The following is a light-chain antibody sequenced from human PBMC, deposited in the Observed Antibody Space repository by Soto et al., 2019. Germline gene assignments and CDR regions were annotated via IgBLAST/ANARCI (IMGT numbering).Light chain of an antibody. CDR1: SSDVGGYKY. Sequence: QSALTQPPSASGSPGQSVTISCTGTSSDVGGYKYVSWYQQHPGKVPKLMIYEVSKRPSGVPDRFSGSKSGNTASLTVSGLQAEDEAYYYCSSYAGSNTDYVFGTGTKVTVL. J-gene: IGLJ1*01. CDR3: SSYAGSNTDYV. V-gene: IGLV2-8*01. CDR2: EVS.